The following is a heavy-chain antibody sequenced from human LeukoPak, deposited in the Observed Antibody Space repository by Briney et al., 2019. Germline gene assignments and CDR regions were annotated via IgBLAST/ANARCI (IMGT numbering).Heavy chain of an antibody. CDR2: INHSGST. J-gene: IGHJ4*02. V-gene: IGHV4-34*01. CDR3: ASLLDSSGYYSVPDY. CDR1: GGSFSGYY. Sequence: SETLSLTRAVYGGSFSGYYWSWIRQPPGKGLEWIGEINHSGSTNYNPSLKSRVTISVDTSKNQFSLKLSSVTAADTAVYYCASLLDSSGYYSVPDYWGQGTLVTVSS. D-gene: IGHD3-22*01.